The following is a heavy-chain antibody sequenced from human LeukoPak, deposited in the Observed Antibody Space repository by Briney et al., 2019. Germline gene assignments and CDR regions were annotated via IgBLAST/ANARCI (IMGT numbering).Heavy chain of an antibody. J-gene: IGHJ5*02. Sequence: SETLSLTCTVSGYSISSGYYWGWIRQLPGKGLEWIGEINHSGSTNYNPSLKSRVTISVDTSKNQFSLKLSSVTAADTAVYYCARGSLWFGVKWFDPWGQGTLVTVSS. CDR1: GYSISSGYY. V-gene: IGHV4-38-2*02. CDR3: ARGSLWFGVKWFDP. CDR2: INHSGST. D-gene: IGHD3-10*01.